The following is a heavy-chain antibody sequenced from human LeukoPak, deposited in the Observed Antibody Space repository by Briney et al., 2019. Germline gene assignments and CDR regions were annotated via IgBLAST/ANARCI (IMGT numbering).Heavy chain of an antibody. V-gene: IGHV4-39*01. CDR2: ILYGGST. CDR1: GDSVSSSTYY. Sequence: SEPLSLTCTVSGDSVSSSTYYWGWIRQPPGKGLEWIGNILYGGSTYYSPSLQSRITVSIDTPRNQFSLKLTSVTAADRAVYYCARSNRGWHDAFDIWGQGTMVTVSS. J-gene: IGHJ3*02. D-gene: IGHD6-19*01. CDR3: ARSNRGWHDAFDI.